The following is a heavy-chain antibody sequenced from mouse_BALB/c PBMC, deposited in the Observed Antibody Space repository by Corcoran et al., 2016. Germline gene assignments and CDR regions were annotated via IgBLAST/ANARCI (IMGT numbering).Heavy chain of an antibody. J-gene: IGHJ3*01. CDR2: INQDGSEK. V-gene: IGHV5-17*01. CDR3: ARASSSTVTAEYFQH. D-gene: IGHD2-13*01. Sequence: EVQLVESGGGLVQPGGSLKLSCAASGFTFSTYWMSWVRQAPGKGLEWVANINQDGSEKYYVDSVKGRFTISRDNAKNSLYLQMNSLRAEDTSVYYCARASSSTVTAEYFQHWGQGTLVTVS. CDR1: GFTFSTYW.